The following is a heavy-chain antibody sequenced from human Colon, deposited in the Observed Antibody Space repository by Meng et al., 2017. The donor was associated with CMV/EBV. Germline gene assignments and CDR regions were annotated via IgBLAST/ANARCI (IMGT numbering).Heavy chain of an antibody. J-gene: IGHJ4*02. CDR2: IDPQDGGT. Sequence: QVQLGQSGTEVKKPGASVKVSCKTSGYTFTANHLHWVRQAPGQGLEWMGWIDPQDGGTYFAQKFQDRVTLTRDTSITTAYMELSGLTSDDTAIYYCVRESWYFDFWGEGTLVTVSS. CDR3: VRESWYFDF. V-gene: IGHV1-2*02. D-gene: IGHD6-13*01. CDR1: GYTFTANH.